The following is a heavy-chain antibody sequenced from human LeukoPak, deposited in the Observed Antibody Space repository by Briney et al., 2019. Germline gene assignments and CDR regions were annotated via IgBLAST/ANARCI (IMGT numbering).Heavy chain of an antibody. Sequence: SETLSLTCTVSGGSISSYYWSWIRQPPGKGLEWIGYMYYSGSTNYNPSLKSRVTISVDMSKNQVSLKLSSVTAADTAVYYCARDYSSSWYEAVAGYYYYYMDVWGKGTTVTVSS. J-gene: IGHJ6*03. CDR2: MYYSGST. CDR3: ARDYSSSWYEAVAGYYYYYMDV. V-gene: IGHV4-59*01. D-gene: IGHD6-13*01. CDR1: GGSISSYY.